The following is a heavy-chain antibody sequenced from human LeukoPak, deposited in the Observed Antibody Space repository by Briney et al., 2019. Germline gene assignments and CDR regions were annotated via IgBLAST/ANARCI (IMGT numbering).Heavy chain of an antibody. Sequence: ASVKVSCKASGYTFTSYGISWVRQAPGQGLEWMGWISAYNGNTNYAQKLQGRVTMTTDTSTSTAYMELRSLRSDDTAVYYCAVLEYYDILTGYQNFDYWGQGTLVTVSS. CDR3: AVLEYYDILTGYQNFDY. V-gene: IGHV1-18*01. J-gene: IGHJ4*02. D-gene: IGHD3-9*01. CDR1: GYTFTSYG. CDR2: ISAYNGNT.